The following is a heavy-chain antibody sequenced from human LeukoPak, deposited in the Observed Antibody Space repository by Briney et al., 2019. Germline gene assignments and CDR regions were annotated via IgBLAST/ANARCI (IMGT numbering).Heavy chain of an antibody. CDR2: ISSSSTK. Sequence: GGSLRLSCAASGFTFSTYSINWVRQAPGKGLEWISYISSSSTKYYADSVKGRFTISRDNSKNTLYLQMNSLRAEDTAVYYCAKDFESSSSPWGQGTLVTVSS. D-gene: IGHD6-6*01. CDR3: AKDFESSSSP. CDR1: GFTFSTYS. J-gene: IGHJ5*02. V-gene: IGHV3-48*01.